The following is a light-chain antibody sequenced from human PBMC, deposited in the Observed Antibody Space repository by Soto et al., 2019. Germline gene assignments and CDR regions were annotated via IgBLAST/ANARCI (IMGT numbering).Light chain of an antibody. CDR2: GAS. CDR1: QNVDSNY. Sequence: EIVLTQAPGTLSLSPGERATLSCRASQNVDSNYLAWYQQKPGQAPRIIIFGASGRATGIPDRFSGSGSGTDFTLTISRLEPEDFAVYYCQRYGSLSWTFGQGTKVDIK. V-gene: IGKV3-20*01. CDR3: QRYGSLSWT. J-gene: IGKJ1*01.